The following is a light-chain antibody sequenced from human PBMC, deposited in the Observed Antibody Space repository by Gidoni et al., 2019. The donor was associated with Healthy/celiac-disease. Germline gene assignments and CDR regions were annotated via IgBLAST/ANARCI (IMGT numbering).Light chain of an antibody. V-gene: IGKV1-39*01. CDR1: QSISSY. Sequence: QITPAPSSLSASVGDRVTITCRASQSISSYLNWYQQKPGKAPKLLIYAASSLQSGVPSRFSGSGSGTDFTLTISSLQPEDFATYYCQQSYSTLMYTFGQGTKLEIK. CDR2: AAS. CDR3: QQSYSTLMYT. J-gene: IGKJ2*01.